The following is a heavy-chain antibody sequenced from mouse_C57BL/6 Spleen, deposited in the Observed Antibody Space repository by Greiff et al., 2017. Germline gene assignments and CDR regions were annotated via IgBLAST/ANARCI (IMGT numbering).Heavy chain of an antibody. D-gene: IGHD1-1*01. CDR2: INPNNGGT. J-gene: IGHJ4*01. CDR3: ARERGVITTVVDYAMDY. Sequence: EVQLQQSGPELVKPGASVKISCKASGYTFTDYYMNWVKQSHGKSLEWIGDINPNNGGTSYNQKFKGKATLTVDKSSSTAYMELRSLTSEDSAVYYCARERGVITTVVDYAMDYWGQGTSVTVSS. CDR1: GYTFTDYY. V-gene: IGHV1-26*01.